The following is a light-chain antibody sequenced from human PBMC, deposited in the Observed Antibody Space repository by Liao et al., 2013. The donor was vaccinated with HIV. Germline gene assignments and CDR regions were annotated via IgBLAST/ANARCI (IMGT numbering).Light chain of an antibody. CDR1: TLGDRY. V-gene: IGLV3-1*01. Sequence: YDLTQPPSMSVSPGQTASITCSGHTLGDRYINWYQQRPGQSPVLVIYEDTKRPSGIPERFSGSSSGNTATLTISETQIMDEADYFCQAWDSSADVVFGGGTKLTVL. CDR3: QAWDSSADVV. J-gene: IGLJ2*01. CDR2: EDT.